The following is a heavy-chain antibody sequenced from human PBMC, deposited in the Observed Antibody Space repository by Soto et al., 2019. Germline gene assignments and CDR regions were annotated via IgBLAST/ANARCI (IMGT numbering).Heavy chain of an antibody. J-gene: IGHJ2*01. Sequence: QVQLVQSGAEVKKPGASVKVSCKASGYTFTSYGISWVRQAPGQGLEWMGWISAYNGNTNYGQKLQGRVTMTTDTSTSTAYMELRCLTSDDTAVYYCAREASYYGAAPWFFDLWGRGTLVTVSS. CDR1: GYTFTSYG. CDR3: AREASYYGAAPWFFDL. D-gene: IGHD4-17*01. CDR2: ISAYNGNT. V-gene: IGHV1-18*01.